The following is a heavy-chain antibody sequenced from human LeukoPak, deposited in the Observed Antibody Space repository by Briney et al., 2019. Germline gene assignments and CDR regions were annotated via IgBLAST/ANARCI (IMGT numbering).Heavy chain of an antibody. Sequence: ASVKVSCKASGYTFSSYYMHWVRQAPGQGLEWMGIINPSGGSTSYAQKFQGRVTMTRDMSTSTVYMELSSLRSEDTAVFYCARQTRDYGGNSGFDYWGQGTLVTVSS. CDR2: INPSGGST. V-gene: IGHV1-46*01. J-gene: IGHJ4*02. CDR3: ARQTRDYGGNSGFDY. D-gene: IGHD4-23*01. CDR1: GYTFSSYY.